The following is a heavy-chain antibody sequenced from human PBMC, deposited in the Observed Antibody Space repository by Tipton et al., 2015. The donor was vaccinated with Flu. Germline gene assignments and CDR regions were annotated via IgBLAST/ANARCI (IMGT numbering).Heavy chain of an antibody. CDR2: ISYDGSNK. CDR3: ARERHETGGGTDV. V-gene: IGHV3-30*01. D-gene: IGHD3-10*01. CDR1: GFTFSSYA. J-gene: IGHJ6*02. Sequence: SLRLSCAASGFTFSSYAMHWVRQAPGKGLEWVAVISYDGSNKYYADSVKGRFTISRDNSKNTLYLQMNSLRAEDTAVYYCARERHETGGGTDVWGQGTTVTVSS.